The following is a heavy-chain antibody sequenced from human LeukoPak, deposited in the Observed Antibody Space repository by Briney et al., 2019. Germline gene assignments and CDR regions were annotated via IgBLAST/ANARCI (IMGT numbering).Heavy chain of an antibody. J-gene: IGHJ5*01. Sequence: GGSLRLSCAVSGFNFAIYSMSWVRQAPGKGLEWVASMGSSGSHTYYADSVKGRFTISRDNAQNSLYLQLNSLGAEDTAVYFCARTGGYCTTNCRGMGNRFESWGQGALVAVSS. CDR3: ARTGGYCTTNCRGMGNRFES. V-gene: IGHV3-21*01. D-gene: IGHD2-8*01. CDR2: MGSSGSHT. CDR1: GFNFAIYS.